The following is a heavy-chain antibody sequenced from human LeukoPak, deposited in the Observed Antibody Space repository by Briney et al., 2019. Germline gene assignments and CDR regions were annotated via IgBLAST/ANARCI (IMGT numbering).Heavy chain of an antibody. CDR2: INHSGST. Sequence: SETLSLTCAVYGGSFSGYYWSWIRRPPGKGLEWIGEINHSGSTNYNPSLKSRVTISVDTSKNQFSLKLSSVTAADTAVYYCARARTGYSSGWYSGLQFDYWGQGTLVTVSS. CDR3: ARARTGYSSGWYSGLQFDY. D-gene: IGHD6-19*01. J-gene: IGHJ4*02. V-gene: IGHV4-34*01. CDR1: GGSFSGYY.